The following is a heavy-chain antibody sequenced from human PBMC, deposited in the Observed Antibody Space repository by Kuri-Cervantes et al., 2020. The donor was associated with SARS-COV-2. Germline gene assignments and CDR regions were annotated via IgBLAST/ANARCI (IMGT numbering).Heavy chain of an antibody. CDR1: GGSISSGDYY. Sequence: SETLSLTCTVSGGSISSGDYYWSWIRQPPGKGLEWIGYIYHSGSTYYNPSLKSRVTISVDRSKNQFSLKLSSVTAADTAVYYCARVPIAAPEYWGQGTLVTVSS. V-gene: IGHV4-30-2*01. CDR2: IYHSGST. CDR3: ARVPIAAPEY. D-gene: IGHD6-13*01. J-gene: IGHJ4*02.